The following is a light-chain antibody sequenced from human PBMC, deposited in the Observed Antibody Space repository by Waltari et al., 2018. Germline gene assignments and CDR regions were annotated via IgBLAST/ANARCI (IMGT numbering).Light chain of an antibody. CDR2: SNN. CDR1: RSNVGRNT. J-gene: IGLJ1*01. Sequence: QSVLTQPPSASGTPGQTVTTSCSGSRSNVGRNTVNWFQQVPGTAPKLLIYSNNQRPSGVPDRFSGSKSGPSASLAISGLQSEDEADYYCAAWDDSLNAYVFGTGTQVPVL. CDR3: AAWDDSLNAYV. V-gene: IGLV1-44*01.